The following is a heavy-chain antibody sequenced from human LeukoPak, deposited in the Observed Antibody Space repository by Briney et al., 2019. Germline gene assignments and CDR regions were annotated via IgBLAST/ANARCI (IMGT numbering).Heavy chain of an antibody. V-gene: IGHV4-34*01. CDR1: GGFFSDYY. J-gene: IGHJ6*03. CDR2: IKHSGST. Sequence: SETLSLTCAVNGGFFSDYYWSWIRHPPGKGLEWIGEIKHSGSTNNNPSLKSRVTISVYTPKNQFSLKLSSVTAADTAVYYSARMGVRRLDYYYMDVWGKGTTVTVSS. D-gene: IGHD3-16*01. CDR3: ARMGVRRLDYYYMDV.